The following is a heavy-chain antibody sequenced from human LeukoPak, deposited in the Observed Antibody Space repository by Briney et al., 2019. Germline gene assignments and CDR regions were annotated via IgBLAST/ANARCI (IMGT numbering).Heavy chain of an antibody. D-gene: IGHD3-10*01. CDR1: GGSLSGYY. CDR3: ARGSRRFGELYPLDI. V-gene: IGHV4-34*01. CDR2: INHSGST. Sequence: SETLSLTCAVYGGSLSGYYWSWIRQPPGKGLEWIGEINHSGSTNYNPSLKSRVSISVDTSKNQFSLKLSSVTAADTAVYYCARGSRRFGELYPLDIWGQGTMVTVSS. J-gene: IGHJ3*02.